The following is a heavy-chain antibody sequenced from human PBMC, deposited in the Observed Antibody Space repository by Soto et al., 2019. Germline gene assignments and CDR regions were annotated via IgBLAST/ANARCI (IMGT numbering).Heavy chain of an antibody. CDR3: ARGSYRYIVGDY. CDR2: INPNCGGT. D-gene: IGHD3-16*02. V-gene: IGHV1-2*02. CDR1: GYTFTGYY. J-gene: IGHJ4*02. Sequence: QVQLVQSGAEVKKTGASVKVSCKASGYTFTGYYMHWVRQAPGQGLEWVGWINPNCGGTNYAQKFQGRVTLTRDTSISTAYMELSRLRSDDTAVYYCARGSYRYIVGDYWGQGTLVTVSS.